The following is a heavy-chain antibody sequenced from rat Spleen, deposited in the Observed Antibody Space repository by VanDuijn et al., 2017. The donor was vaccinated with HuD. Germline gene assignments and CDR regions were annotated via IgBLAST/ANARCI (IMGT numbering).Heavy chain of an antibody. CDR1: GFSLSSYG. J-gene: IGHJ2*01. CDR2: IWSDGKT. Sequence: QVQLQESGPGLVQPSQTLSLTCTVSGFSLSSYGVIWVRQHPGKGLEWMGVIWSDGKTAYNSALKSRLRISRDTSKSQVLLRINSLQTEDTATYYCARDLYGGYTDYWGQGVMVTVSS. V-gene: IGHV2-13*01. D-gene: IGHD1-11*01. CDR3: ARDLYGGYTDY.